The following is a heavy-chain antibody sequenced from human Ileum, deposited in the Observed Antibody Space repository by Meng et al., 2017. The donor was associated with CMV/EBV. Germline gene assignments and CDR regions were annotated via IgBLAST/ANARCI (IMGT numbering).Heavy chain of an antibody. CDR3: ARGGAVLATNWFDP. V-gene: IGHV3-48*03. CDR1: GFTFSSYE. D-gene: IGHD1-26*01. J-gene: IGHJ5*02. Sequence: GGSLRLSCAMSGFTFSSYEMNWVRQAPGRGLEWLSYISSSGSSTSYADSVKGRFIVSRDNARNSLYLQMNSLSAEETSVYYCARGGAVLATNWFDPWGQGTLVTVSS. CDR2: ISSSGSST.